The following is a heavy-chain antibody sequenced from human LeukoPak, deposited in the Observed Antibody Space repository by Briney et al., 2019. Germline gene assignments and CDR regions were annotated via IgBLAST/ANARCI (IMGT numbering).Heavy chain of an antibody. Sequence: PGGSLRLSCAASGFTVSSNYMSWVRQAPGKGLEWVSVIYSGGSTYYADSVKGRFTISRDNSKNTLYLQMSSLRVEDTAVYYCAKHSSSWFYFFDYWGQGTLVTVSS. CDR2: IYSGGST. CDR1: GFTVSSNY. CDR3: AKHSSSWFYFFDY. J-gene: IGHJ4*02. V-gene: IGHV3-53*01. D-gene: IGHD6-13*01.